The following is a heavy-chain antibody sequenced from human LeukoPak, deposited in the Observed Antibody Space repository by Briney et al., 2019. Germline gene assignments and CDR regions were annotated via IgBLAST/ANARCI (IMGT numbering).Heavy chain of an antibody. CDR1: GFTFSSYS. CDR3: AKGTLRGIAAAGTFDY. CDR2: ISSSSSYI. J-gene: IGHJ4*02. V-gene: IGHV3-21*04. D-gene: IGHD6-13*01. Sequence: GGSLRLSCAASGFTFSSYSMNWVRQAPGRGLEWVSSISSSSSYIYYADSVKGRFTISRDNAKNSLYLQMNSLRAEDTALYYCAKGTLRGIAAAGTFDYWGQGTLVTVSS.